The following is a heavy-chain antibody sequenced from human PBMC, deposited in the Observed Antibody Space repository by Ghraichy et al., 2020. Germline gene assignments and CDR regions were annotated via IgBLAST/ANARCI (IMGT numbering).Heavy chain of an antibody. V-gene: IGHV4-59*01. J-gene: IGHJ3*02. CDR2: VYYNGSA. CDR3: ARSLSWAFEI. CDR1: GGYINAYF. D-gene: IGHD2/OR15-2a*01. Sequence: SETLSLTCTVSGGYINAYFWNWIRQPPGKGLEWIGSVYYNGSANYNPSVKSRVTISVDSSKNQFSLIMTSVSAADTATYYCARSLSWAFEIWGQGRMVTVSS.